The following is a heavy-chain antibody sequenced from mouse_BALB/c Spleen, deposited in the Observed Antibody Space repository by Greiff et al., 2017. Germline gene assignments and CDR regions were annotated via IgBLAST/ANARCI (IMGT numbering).Heavy chain of an antibody. D-gene: IGHD2-4*01. V-gene: IGHV5-6*01. CDR2: ISSGGSYT. CDR3: ARQTMITTDYYAMDY. Sequence: EVQLVESGGDLVKPGGSLKLSCAASGFTFSSYGMSWVRQTPDKRLEWVATISSGGSYTYYPDSVKGRFTISRDNAKNTLYLQMSSLKSEDTAMYYCARQTMITTDYYAMDYWGQGTSVTVSS. CDR1: GFTFSSYG. J-gene: IGHJ4*01.